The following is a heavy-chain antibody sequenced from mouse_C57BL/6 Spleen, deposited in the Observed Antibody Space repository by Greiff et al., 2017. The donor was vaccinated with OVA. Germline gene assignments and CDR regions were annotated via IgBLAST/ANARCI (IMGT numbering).Heavy chain of an antibody. V-gene: IGHV5-16*01. CDR2: INYDGSST. J-gene: IGHJ3*01. CDR1: GFTFSDYY. D-gene: IGHD4-1*01. Sequence: EVQRVESEGGLVQPGSSMKLSCTASGFTFSDYYMAWVRQVPEKGLEWVANINYDGSSTYYLDSLKSRFIISRDNAKNILYLQMSSLKSEDTATYYCARGDWDGFAYWGQGTLVTVSA. CDR3: ARGDWDGFAY.